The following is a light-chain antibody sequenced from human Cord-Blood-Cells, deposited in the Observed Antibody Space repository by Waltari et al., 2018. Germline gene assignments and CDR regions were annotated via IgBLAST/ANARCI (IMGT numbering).Light chain of an antibody. J-gene: IGLJ3*02. CDR3: CSYAGSSTWV. Sequence: QSALTQPASVSGSPGQSITISCTGTSSDVGSYNLVSWYQQHPGKAPKLMIYEGSKRPSGVSNSFSGPKSGNPASLTISGLQAEDEADYYCCSYAGSSTWVFGGGTKLTVL. V-gene: IGLV2-23*01. CDR1: SSDVGSYNL. CDR2: EGS.